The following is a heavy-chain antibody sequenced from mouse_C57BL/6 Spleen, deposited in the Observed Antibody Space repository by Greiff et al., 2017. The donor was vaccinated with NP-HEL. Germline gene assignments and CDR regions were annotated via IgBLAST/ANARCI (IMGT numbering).Heavy chain of an antibody. Sequence: DVHLVESGGGLVKPGGSLKLSCAASGFTFSSYTMSWVRQTPEKRLEWVATISGGGGNTYYPDSVKGRFTISRDNAKNTLYLQMSSLRSEDTALYYCARSSGTGFAYWGQGTLVTVSA. J-gene: IGHJ3*01. CDR1: GFTFSSYT. D-gene: IGHD4-1*01. V-gene: IGHV5-9*01. CDR2: ISGGGGNT. CDR3: ARSSGTGFAY.